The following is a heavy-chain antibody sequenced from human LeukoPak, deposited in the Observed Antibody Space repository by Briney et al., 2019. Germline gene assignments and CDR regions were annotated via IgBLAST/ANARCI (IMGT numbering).Heavy chain of an antibody. Sequence: PGGSLRLSCAASGYTFSSYAMSWVRQAPGKGLEWVSAISGSGGSTFYADSVKGRFTISRDNSKNTLYLQMNSLRAEDTAVYHCAKDQSIRATYYYDSSGYYFGSATDYWGQGTLVTVSS. CDR2: ISGSGGST. V-gene: IGHV3-23*01. CDR1: GYTFSSYA. CDR3: AKDQSIRATYYYDSSGYYFGSATDY. D-gene: IGHD3-22*01. J-gene: IGHJ4*02.